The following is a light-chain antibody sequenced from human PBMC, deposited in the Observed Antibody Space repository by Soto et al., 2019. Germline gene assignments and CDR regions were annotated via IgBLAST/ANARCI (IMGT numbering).Light chain of an antibody. J-gene: IGKJ5*01. V-gene: IGKV3-20*01. CDR2: GVS. CDR3: QQYGASPIT. Sequence: EIVLTQSPGILSLSPGERATLSCRASQSVGSSYLAWYQQKLGQAPRLLIYGVSSRATGIPDRVSGSGSGTDFTLTITRLEPEDSAVYYCQQYGASPITFGQGTRLEIK. CDR1: QSVGSSY.